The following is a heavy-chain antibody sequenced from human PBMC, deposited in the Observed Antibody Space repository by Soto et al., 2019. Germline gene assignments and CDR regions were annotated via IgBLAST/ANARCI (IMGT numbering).Heavy chain of an antibody. D-gene: IGHD6-19*01. J-gene: IGHJ4*02. Sequence: SETLSLTCAVYGGSFSGYYWSWIRQPPGKGLEWIGEINHSGSTNYNPSLKSRVTISVDTSKNQFSLKLSSVTAADTAVYYCARGRNSSGWYTDFDYWGQGTLVTVS. V-gene: IGHV4-34*01. CDR2: INHSGST. CDR1: GGSFSGYY. CDR3: ARGRNSSGWYTDFDY.